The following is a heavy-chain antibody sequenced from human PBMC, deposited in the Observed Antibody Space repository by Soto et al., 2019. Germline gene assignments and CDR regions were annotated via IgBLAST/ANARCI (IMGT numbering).Heavy chain of an antibody. J-gene: IGHJ4*02. CDR2: IYHSGNT. Sequence: SETLSLTCAVSGYSISLGYYWGWIRQPPGKGLEWIGSIYHSGNTYYNPSLRSRVSMSIDTSKDQFSLKLKSVTAADTALYFCARQRTSVVTQAYFDVWGPGSLVTVSS. CDR3: ARQRTSVVTQAYFDV. D-gene: IGHD2-21*02. CDR1: GYSISLGYY. V-gene: IGHV4-38-2*01.